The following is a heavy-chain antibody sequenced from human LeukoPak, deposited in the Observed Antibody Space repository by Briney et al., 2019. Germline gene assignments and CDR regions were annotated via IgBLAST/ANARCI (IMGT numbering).Heavy chain of an antibody. CDR2: IYYSGST. D-gene: IGHD1-7*01. CDR3: ARLRGQTTDRRYVDY. Sequence: PSETLSLTCTVSGGSISSYYWSWIRQPPGKGLEWIGYIYYSGSTNYNPSLKSRVTISVDTSKNQFSLKVSSVTAADTAVYYCARLRGQTTDRRYVDYWGQGTLVTVSS. J-gene: IGHJ4*02. V-gene: IGHV4-59*01. CDR1: GGSISSYY.